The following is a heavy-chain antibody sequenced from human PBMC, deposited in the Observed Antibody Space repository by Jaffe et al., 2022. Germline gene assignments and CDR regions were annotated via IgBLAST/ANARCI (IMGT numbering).Heavy chain of an antibody. D-gene: IGHD5-12*01. V-gene: IGHV7-4-1*02. Sequence: QVQLVQSGSELKKPGASVKVSCKASGYTFTSYAMNWVRQAPGQGLEWMGWINTNTGNPTYAQGFTGRFVFSLDTSVSTAYLQISSLKAEDTAVYYCAREGSSGYDYYLSMYYFDYWGQGTLVTVSS. CDR2: INTNTGNP. CDR1: GYTFTSYA. J-gene: IGHJ4*02. CDR3: AREGSSGYDYYLSMYYFDY.